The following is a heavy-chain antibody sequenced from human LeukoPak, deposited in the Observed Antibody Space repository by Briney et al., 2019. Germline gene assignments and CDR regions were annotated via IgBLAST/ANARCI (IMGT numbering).Heavy chain of an antibody. CDR3: ARGTGYSSGSAYYFDY. CDR2: INHSGST. V-gene: IGHV4-34*01. J-gene: IGHJ4*02. D-gene: IGHD6-19*01. Sequence: PSETLSLTCAVYGGSFSGYYWSWIRQPPGKGLEWIGEINHSGSTNYNPSLKSRVTISVDTPKNQFSLKLSSVTAADTAVYYCARGTGYSSGSAYYFDYWGQGTLVTVSS. CDR1: GGSFSGYY.